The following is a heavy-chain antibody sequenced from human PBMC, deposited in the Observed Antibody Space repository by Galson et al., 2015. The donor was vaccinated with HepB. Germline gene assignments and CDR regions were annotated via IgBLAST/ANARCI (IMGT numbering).Heavy chain of an antibody. Sequence: SLRLSCAASGFTFSSYAMSWVRQAPGKGLEWVSAISGSGGSTYYADSVKGRFTISRDNSKNTLYLQMNSLRAEDTAVYYCAKDGAFEWFGELPFAAWFDPWGQGTLVTVSS. CDR1: GFTFSSYA. CDR3: AKDGAFEWFGELPFAAWFDP. V-gene: IGHV3-23*01. J-gene: IGHJ5*02. D-gene: IGHD3-10*01. CDR2: ISGSGGST.